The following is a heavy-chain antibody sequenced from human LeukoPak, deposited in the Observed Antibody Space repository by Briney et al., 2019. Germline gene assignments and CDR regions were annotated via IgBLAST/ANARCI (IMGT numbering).Heavy chain of an antibody. Sequence: GGSLRLSCAASGFTFDDYAMHWVRQAPGKGLEWVSGISWNSGSIGYADSVKGRFTISRDNAKNSLYLQMNSLRAEDTALYYCAREVGPFDYWGQGTLVTVSS. J-gene: IGHJ4*02. CDR2: ISWNSGSI. V-gene: IGHV3-9*01. CDR3: AREVGPFDY. D-gene: IGHD1-26*01. CDR1: GFTFDDYA.